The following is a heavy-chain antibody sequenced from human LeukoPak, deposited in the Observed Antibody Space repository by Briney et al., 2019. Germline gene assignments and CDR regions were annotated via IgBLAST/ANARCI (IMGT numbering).Heavy chain of an antibody. V-gene: IGHV4-59*01. CDR3: ARGWGDGYNFDY. D-gene: IGHD5-24*01. J-gene: IGHJ4*02. Sequence: SETLSLTCTVSGGSISSYYWSWIRQPPGKGLEWIGYIYYSGSTNYNPSLKSRVTISVDTSKNQFSLKLSSVTAADTAVYYCARGWGDGYNFDYWGQGTLVTVSS. CDR2: IYYSGST. CDR1: GGSISSYY.